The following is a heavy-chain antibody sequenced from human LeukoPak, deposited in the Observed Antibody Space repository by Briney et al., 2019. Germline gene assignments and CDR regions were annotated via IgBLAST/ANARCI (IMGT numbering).Heavy chain of an antibody. J-gene: IGHJ4*02. CDR1: GGSISSSIYY. CDR3: ARALGVVVPAAIGYYFDY. V-gene: IGHV4-39*07. CDR2: VFYNGAT. D-gene: IGHD2-2*01. Sequence: SETLSLTCIVSGGSISSSIYYWAWVRQPPGKGLEWIGTVFYNGATQYSPSLRSRVTISIDTSTNQFSLKLTSVTAADTALYYCARALGVVVPAAIGYYFDYWGQGTPVTVSS.